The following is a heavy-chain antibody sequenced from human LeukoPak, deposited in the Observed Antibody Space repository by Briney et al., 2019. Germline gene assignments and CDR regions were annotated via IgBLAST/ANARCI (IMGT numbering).Heavy chain of an antibody. CDR2: IYPGDSDT. J-gene: IGHJ4*02. CDR3: ARLQYYDILTGYPLDY. CDR1: GYSFTSYW. Sequence: GESLKISCKGSGYSFTSYWIGWVRQMPGKGLEWTGIIYPGDSDTRYSPSFQGQVTISADKSISTAYLQWSSLKASDTAMYYCARLQYYDILTGYPLDYWGQGTLVTVSS. D-gene: IGHD3-9*01. V-gene: IGHV5-51*01.